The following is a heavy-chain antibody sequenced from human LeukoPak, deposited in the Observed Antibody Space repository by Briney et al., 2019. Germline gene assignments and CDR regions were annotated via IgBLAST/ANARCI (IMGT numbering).Heavy chain of an antibody. J-gene: IGHJ4*02. V-gene: IGHV3-74*01. D-gene: IGHD3-10*01. CDR2: IHGDGTFT. CDR3: ARDLVLGSGSYGQ. CDR1: GFTFSTYW. Sequence: GGSLRLSCAASGFTFSTYWMHWVRQAPGKGLVWVSRIHGDGTFTTSADSVKGRFTISRDNAQNMVYLQMNSLRVEDTAVYYCARDLVLGSGSYGQWGQGTPVTVSS.